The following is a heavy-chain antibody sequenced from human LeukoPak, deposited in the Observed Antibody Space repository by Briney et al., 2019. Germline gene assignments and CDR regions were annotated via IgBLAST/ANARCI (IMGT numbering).Heavy chain of an antibody. Sequence: SVKVSCKASGGTFSSYAISWVRQAPGQGLEWMGGIIPIFGTANYAQKFQGRVTITADESTSTAYMELSSLRSEDTAVYYCARGSGIVVVITPEYYFDYWGQGTLVSVSS. CDR1: GGTFSSYA. CDR2: IIPIFGTA. J-gene: IGHJ4*02. D-gene: IGHD3-22*01. CDR3: ARGSGIVVVITPEYYFDY. V-gene: IGHV1-69*13.